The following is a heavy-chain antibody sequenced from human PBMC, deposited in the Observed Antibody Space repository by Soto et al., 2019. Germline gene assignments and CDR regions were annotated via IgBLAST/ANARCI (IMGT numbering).Heavy chain of an antibody. Sequence: EVQLVESGGGRVKPGGSLRLSCAASGFTFSSYSMNWVRQAPGKGLEWVSSISSSSSYIYYADSVKGRFTISRDNAKNSLYLQMNSLRAEDTAVYYCARDLLKCSGGSCYGYYYYGMDVWGQGTTVTVSS. D-gene: IGHD2-15*01. CDR3: ARDLLKCSGGSCYGYYYYGMDV. CDR1: GFTFSSYS. J-gene: IGHJ6*02. V-gene: IGHV3-21*01. CDR2: ISSSSSYI.